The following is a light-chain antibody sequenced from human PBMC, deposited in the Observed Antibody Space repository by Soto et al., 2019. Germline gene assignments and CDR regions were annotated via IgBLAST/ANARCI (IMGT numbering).Light chain of an antibody. CDR3: QQYSSYPHT. J-gene: IGKJ2*01. CDR1: QSISDT. Sequence: EIVMTQSPATLSVSPGGRATLSCRASQSISDTLAWYQQKPGQAPRLLIHGASTRATGFPARFSGSGSGTDFTLTISSLQSEDFATYYCQQYSSYPHTFGQGTKLAIK. V-gene: IGKV3-15*01. CDR2: GAS.